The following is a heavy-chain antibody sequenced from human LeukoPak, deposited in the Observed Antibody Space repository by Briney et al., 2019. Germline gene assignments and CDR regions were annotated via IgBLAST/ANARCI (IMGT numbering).Heavy chain of an antibody. CDR2: IFSSSTYI. D-gene: IGHD2/OR15-2a*01. Sequence: PGGSLRLSCAASGFTFSSYAMHWVRQAPGRGLEWVSFIFSSSTYIYYTDSVKGRFTISRDNAKNSLYLQMNSLRAEDTAVYYCARDFYDGFALDYWGQGTLVTVSS. V-gene: IGHV3-21*01. CDR3: ARDFYDGFALDY. CDR1: GFTFSSYA. J-gene: IGHJ4*02.